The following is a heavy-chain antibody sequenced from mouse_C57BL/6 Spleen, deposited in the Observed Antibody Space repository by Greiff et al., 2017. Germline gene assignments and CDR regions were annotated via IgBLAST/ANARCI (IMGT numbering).Heavy chain of an antibody. V-gene: IGHV5-17*01. J-gene: IGHJ4*01. D-gene: IGHD1-2*01. Sequence: EVQVVESGGGLVKPGGSLKLSCAASGFTFSDYGMHWVRQAPEKGLEWVAYISSGSSTIYYADTVKGRFTISRDNAKNTLYLQMTSLRSEDTALYYCARRLLRPVAGYAMDYWGQGTSVTVSS. CDR3: ARRLLRPVAGYAMDY. CDR2: ISSGSSTI. CDR1: GFTFSDYG.